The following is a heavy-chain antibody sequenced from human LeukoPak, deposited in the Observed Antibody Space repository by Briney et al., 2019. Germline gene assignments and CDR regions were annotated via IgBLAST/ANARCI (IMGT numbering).Heavy chain of an antibody. CDR1: GFTFSSYW. J-gene: IGHJ4*02. CDR2: IKRDGSEK. V-gene: IGHV3-7*01. CDR3: ARDLSRSFSMIRGLIQHREFDF. Sequence: GGSLRLSCAASGFTFSSYWMSWVRQAPGKGLEWVANIKRDGSEKYYVDSVKGRFTISKDNAKNSLYLQMNSLRAEDTAVYYCARDLSRSFSMIRGLIQHREFDFWGRGTLVTVSS. D-gene: IGHD3-10*01.